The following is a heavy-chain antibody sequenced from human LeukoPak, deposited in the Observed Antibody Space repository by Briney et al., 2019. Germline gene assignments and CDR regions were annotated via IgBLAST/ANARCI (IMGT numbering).Heavy chain of an antibody. CDR1: GVSISSYY. V-gene: IGHV4-59*08. Sequence: PSETLSLTCTVSGVSISSYYWSWIRQPPGKGLGWIGYIFYSGNTIYNPSLRSRVTISADTSKNHFSLRLRSVTAADTAVYYCARLAAISGSDYPDDWGQGTLVTVSS. D-gene: IGHD1-26*01. J-gene: IGHJ4*02. CDR3: ARLAAISGSDYPDD. CDR2: IFYSGNT.